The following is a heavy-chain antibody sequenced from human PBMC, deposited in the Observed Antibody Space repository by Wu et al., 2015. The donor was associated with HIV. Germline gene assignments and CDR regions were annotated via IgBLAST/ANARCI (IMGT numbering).Heavy chain of an antibody. CDR2: IIPIFGTA. J-gene: IGHJ6*02. CDR1: GGTFSSYA. V-gene: IGHV1-69*05. CDR3: ARASYYYGSGSYYANPNYYYYGMDV. Sequence: QVQLVQSGAEVKKPGSSVKVSCKASGGTFSSYAISWVRQAPGQGLEWMGGIIPIFGTANYAQKFQGRVTITTDESTSTAYMELSSLRSEDTAVYYCARASYYYGSGSYYANPNYYYYGMDVWGQGTTVTVSS. D-gene: IGHD3-10*01.